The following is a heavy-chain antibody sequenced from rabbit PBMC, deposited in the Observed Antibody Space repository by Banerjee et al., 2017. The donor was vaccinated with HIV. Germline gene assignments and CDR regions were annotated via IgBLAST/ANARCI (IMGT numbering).Heavy chain of an antibody. Sequence: EESGGDLVKPEGSLTLTCTASGFSFSSSYWICWVRQAPGKGLEWIACIYTGDGNTYYASWARGRFTISKASSTTVTLQMTSLTAADTATYFCARNAFGALFYFDLWGPGTLVTVS. D-gene: IGHD5-1*01. CDR1: GFSFSSSYW. V-gene: IGHV1S45*01. CDR3: ARNAFGALFYFDL. CDR2: IYTGDGNT. J-gene: IGHJ4*01.